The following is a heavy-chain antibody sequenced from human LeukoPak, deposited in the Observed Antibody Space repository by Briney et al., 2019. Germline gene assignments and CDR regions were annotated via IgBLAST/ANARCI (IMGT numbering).Heavy chain of an antibody. CDR3: ARGVGSGYTDY. CDR1: GGSISSGSYY. CDR2: IYTSGST. J-gene: IGHJ4*02. D-gene: IGHD3-22*01. Sequence: PSETLSLTCTVSGGSISSGSYYWNWIRQPAGKGLEWIGRIYTSGSTKYNPSLKSRVTISLDTSKNQFSLKLISVTAADTAVYYCARGVGSGYTDYWGQGALVTVSS. V-gene: IGHV4-61*02.